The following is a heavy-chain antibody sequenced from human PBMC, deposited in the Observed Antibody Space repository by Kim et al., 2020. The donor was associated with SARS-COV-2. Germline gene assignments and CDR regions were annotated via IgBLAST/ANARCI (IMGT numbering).Heavy chain of an antibody. D-gene: IGHD6-19*01. Sequence: SETLSLTCAVSGGFINSSSYYWGWIRQPPGKGLEWIGSIYYRGSTYYNPSLKSRVTISVDTSKNQFSLKVSSVTAADTAVFYCARLTNYNSGWFFDYWGQGALVTVSS. CDR1: GGFINSSSYY. CDR2: IYYRGST. J-gene: IGHJ4*02. V-gene: IGHV4-39*07. CDR3: ARLTNYNSGWFFDY.